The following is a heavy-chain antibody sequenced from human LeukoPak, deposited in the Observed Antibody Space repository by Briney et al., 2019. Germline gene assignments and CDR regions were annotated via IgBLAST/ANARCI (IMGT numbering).Heavy chain of an antibody. V-gene: IGHV3-48*03. CDR3: AKDDAWLRFGE. CDR2: ISSSGSTI. J-gene: IGHJ4*02. D-gene: IGHD3-10*01. CDR1: GFTFSSYE. Sequence: GSLRLSCAASGFTFSSYEMHWVRQAPGKGLEWVSYISSSGSTIYYADSVKGRFTISRDNSKNMLYLEVISLTADDTAVYYCAKDDAWLRFGEWSQGTLVTVSS.